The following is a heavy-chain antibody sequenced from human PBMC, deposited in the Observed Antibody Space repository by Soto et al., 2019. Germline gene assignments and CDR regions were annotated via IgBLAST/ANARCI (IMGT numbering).Heavy chain of an antibody. D-gene: IGHD2-15*01. V-gene: IGHV3-23*01. J-gene: IGHJ6*02. Sequence: TGGSLRLSCAASGFTFSSYAMSWVRQAPGKGLEWVSAISGSGGSTYYADSVKGRFTISRDNSKNTLYLQMNSLRAEDTAVYYCAKRIDVYYYYGMDVWGQGTTVTV. CDR3: AKRIDVYYYYGMDV. CDR2: ISGSGGST. CDR1: GFTFSSYA.